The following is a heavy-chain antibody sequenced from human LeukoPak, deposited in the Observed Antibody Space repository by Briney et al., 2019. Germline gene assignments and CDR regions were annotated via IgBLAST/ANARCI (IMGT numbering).Heavy chain of an antibody. V-gene: IGHV5-51*01. CDR1: GYSLTSYW. CDR3: ARQNDFRLDY. CDR2: IYPGDSDT. Sequence: GESLKISCKGSGYSLTSYWIGWVRQMPGKGLEWMGIIYPGDSDTRYSPSLQGQVTISVDTSIGTAYLQWSSLKASDTAIYYCARQNDFRLDYWGQGTLVTVSS. J-gene: IGHJ4*02. D-gene: IGHD3-3*01.